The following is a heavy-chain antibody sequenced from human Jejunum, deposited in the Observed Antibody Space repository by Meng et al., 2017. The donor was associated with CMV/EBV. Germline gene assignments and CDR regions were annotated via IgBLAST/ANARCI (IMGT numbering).Heavy chain of an antibody. Sequence: FTVSSNYMSWVRQAPGKGLEWVSVIYSGGSTYYADSVKGRFTISRDNSKNTLYLQMNSLRAEDTAVYYCARGPYASSGYYKPDLDYWGQGTLVTVSS. J-gene: IGHJ4*02. CDR3: ARGPYASSGYYKPDLDY. CDR2: IYSGGST. D-gene: IGHD3-22*01. V-gene: IGHV3-66*02. CDR1: FTVSSNY.